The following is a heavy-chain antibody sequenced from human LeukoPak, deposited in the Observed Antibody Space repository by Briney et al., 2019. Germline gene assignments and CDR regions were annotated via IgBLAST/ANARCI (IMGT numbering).Heavy chain of an antibody. CDR1: GFTFSSYA. CDR2: ISYDGSNK. J-gene: IGHJ4*02. Sequence: PGGSLRLSCAASGFTFSSYAMHWVRQAPGKGLEWVAVISYDGSNKYYADSVKGRFTISRDNSKNTLYLQMNSLRAEDTAVYYCARAEYCSSTSCYRGGVFDYWGQGTLVTVSS. V-gene: IGHV3-30-3*01. CDR3: ARAEYCSSTSCYRGGVFDY. D-gene: IGHD2-2*02.